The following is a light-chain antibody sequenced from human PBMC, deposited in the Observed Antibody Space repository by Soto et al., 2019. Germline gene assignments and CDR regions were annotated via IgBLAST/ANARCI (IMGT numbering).Light chain of an antibody. CDR2: DAY. CDR1: QSVSTIY. Sequence: EIVMTNSPATLSVSLWERATLSCGASQSVSTIYLAWYQQKPVLAPRLLIYDAYSRATGISDRFSGSGSGTDFILTINSLQSEDFAVYFCQQYNNWPLTFGQGTKVDNK. J-gene: IGKJ1*01. CDR3: QQYNNWPLT. V-gene: IGKV3D-15*01.